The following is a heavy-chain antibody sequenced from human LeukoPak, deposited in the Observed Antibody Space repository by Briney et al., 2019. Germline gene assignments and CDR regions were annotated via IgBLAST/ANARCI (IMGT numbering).Heavy chain of an antibody. CDR3: ARDVSYYGSGSYYNY. CDR2: INPNSGGT. J-gene: IGHJ4*02. V-gene: IGHV1-2*02. D-gene: IGHD3-10*01. CDR1: GYTFTGYY. Sequence: GASVKVSCKASGYTFTGYYMHWVRQAPGQGLEWMGWINPNSGGTNYAQKFQGRVTMTRDTSISTAYMELSRLRSDDTAVYYCARDVSYYGSGSYYNYWGQGTLVTVSS.